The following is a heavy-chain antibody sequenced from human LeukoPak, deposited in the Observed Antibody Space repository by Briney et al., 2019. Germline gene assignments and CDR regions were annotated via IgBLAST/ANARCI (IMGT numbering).Heavy chain of an antibody. CDR1: GFTFSSYS. J-gene: IGHJ6*02. CDR3: AKDEGRYSYGLYYYYGMDV. Sequence: GGSLRLSCAASGFTFSSYSMNWVRQAPGKGLEWFSYISSGSSIIYYADSVKGRFTISRDNSKNTLYLQMNSLRAEDTAVYYCAKDEGRYSYGLYYYYGMDVWGQGTTVTVSS. CDR2: ISSGSSII. D-gene: IGHD5-18*01. V-gene: IGHV3-48*01.